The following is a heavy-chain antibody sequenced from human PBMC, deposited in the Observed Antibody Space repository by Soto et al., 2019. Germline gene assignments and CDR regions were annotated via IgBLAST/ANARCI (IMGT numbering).Heavy chain of an antibody. Sequence: QITLKEAGPTLVKPTQTLTLTCTFSGFSLSTTGEGVFWIRQPPGKAPEWLALVHWNDDKRYSPSLRPRLTIMKDTSRTQVVLSLTNLDPVDTGTYYCAHRRLGDIGPDYNGLDVWGQGTTVIVSS. D-gene: IGHD3-3*01. CDR2: VHWNDDK. V-gene: IGHV2-5*01. J-gene: IGHJ6*02. CDR3: AHRRLGDIGPDYNGLDV. CDR1: GFSLSTTGEG.